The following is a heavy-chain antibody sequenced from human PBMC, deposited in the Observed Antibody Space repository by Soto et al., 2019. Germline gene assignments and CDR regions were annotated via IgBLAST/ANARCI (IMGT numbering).Heavy chain of an antibody. V-gene: IGHV3-74*01. CDR3: ARCHGYQYYGTDV. J-gene: IGHJ6*02. CDR1: GLTFSIYG. Sequence: PVGLRSLACSPCGLTFSIYGMHWVRLAPGKGLVWVSRINPDGISTTYADSVKGRFTISRDKAKDTLYLPMNRLRAVDPAVDYWARCHGYQYYGTDVRGQGTTAT. CDR2: INPDGIST.